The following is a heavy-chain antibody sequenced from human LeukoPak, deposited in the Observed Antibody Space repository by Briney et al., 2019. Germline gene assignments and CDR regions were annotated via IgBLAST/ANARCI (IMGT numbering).Heavy chain of an antibody. Sequence: SETLSLTCTVSGGSIGSYYWTWIRQPAGKGLEWIGRNINHNPSLKSRLTVSVDTSKNQFSLELTSVTAADTAVYYSARDYFGYMDVWGKGITVTVSS. CDR1: GGSIGSYY. D-gene: IGHD3-10*01. V-gene: IGHV4-4*07. J-gene: IGHJ6*03. CDR3: ARDYFGYMDV. CDR2: NI.